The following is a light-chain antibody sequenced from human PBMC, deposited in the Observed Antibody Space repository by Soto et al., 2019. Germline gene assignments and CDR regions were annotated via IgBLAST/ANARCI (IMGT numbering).Light chain of an antibody. V-gene: IGKV3-20*01. CDR3: QQYGSSTLT. CDR1: QSVSSSF. J-gene: IGKJ4*01. CDR2: GAS. Sequence: EIVLTQSPGTLSLSPGERATLSCRASQSVSSSFLAWYQQKPGQAPRLLIYGASSRATGIPDRFSRSGSGTDVTLTISRLEPEDVAVYYCQQYGSSTLTFGGGTKVEIK.